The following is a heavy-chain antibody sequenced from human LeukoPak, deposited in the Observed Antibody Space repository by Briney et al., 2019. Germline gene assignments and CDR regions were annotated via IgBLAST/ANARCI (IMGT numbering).Heavy chain of an antibody. J-gene: IGHJ4*02. V-gene: IGHV3-7*01. CDR2: IIQDGSAK. Sequence: AGGSLRLSCVASGFTFTNYWMSWVRQAPGKGLEWVANIIQDGSAKYYVDSVKGRFTISRDNAKTSLYLQMNSLRADDTAVYYCARDLGWLQFGYWGQGTLVTVSS. D-gene: IGHD5-24*01. CDR3: ARDLGWLQFGY. CDR1: GFTFTNYW.